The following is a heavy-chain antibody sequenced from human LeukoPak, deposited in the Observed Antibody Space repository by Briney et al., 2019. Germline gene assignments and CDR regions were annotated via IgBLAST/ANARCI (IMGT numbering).Heavy chain of an antibody. Sequence: GGSLRLSCAASGFTFSSYSMNWVRQSPGKGLEWVSYISSSSSYIYYADSVKGRFTISRDNAKNSLYLQMNSLRAEDTAVYYCARDSSGSFDYGGQGTLVTVSS. D-gene: IGHD1-1*01. V-gene: IGHV3-21*01. CDR2: ISSSSSYI. CDR1: GFTFSSYS. CDR3: ARDSSGSFDY. J-gene: IGHJ4*02.